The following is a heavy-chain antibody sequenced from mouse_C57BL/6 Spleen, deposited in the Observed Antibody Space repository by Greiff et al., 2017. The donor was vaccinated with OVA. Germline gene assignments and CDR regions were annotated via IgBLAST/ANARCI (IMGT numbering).Heavy chain of an antibody. CDR2: INPGSGGT. Sequence: VQLQESGAELVRPGTSVKVSCKASGYAFTNYLIEWVKQRPGQGLEWIGVINPGSGGTNYNEKFKGKATLTADKSSSTAYMQLSSLTSEDSAVYFCARGGPSGGYAMDYWGQGTSVTVSS. CDR1: GYAFTNYL. D-gene: IGHD4-1*01. J-gene: IGHJ4*01. CDR3: ARGGPSGGYAMDY. V-gene: IGHV1-54*01.